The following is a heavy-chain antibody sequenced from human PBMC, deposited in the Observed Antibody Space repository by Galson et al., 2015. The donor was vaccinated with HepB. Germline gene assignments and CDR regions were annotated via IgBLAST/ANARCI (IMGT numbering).Heavy chain of an antibody. J-gene: IGHJ3*01. CDR1: GYTFTTYG. Sequence: SVKVSCKASGYTFTTYGFSWVRQAPGQGPEWMGWIGVYNDNTYSAEKFQSRVTLTADTSTSTAYMELRSLRSDDTATYYCARGRERGGTMADAVDVWGQGTIITVSS. CDR3: ARGRERGGTMADAVDV. V-gene: IGHV1-18*04. CDR2: IGVYNDNT. D-gene: IGHD3-10*01.